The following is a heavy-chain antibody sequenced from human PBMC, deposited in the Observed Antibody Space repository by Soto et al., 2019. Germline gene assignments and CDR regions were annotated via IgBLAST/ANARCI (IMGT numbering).Heavy chain of an antibody. J-gene: IGHJ3*02. V-gene: IGHV4-30-4*01. CDR2: IYYSGST. CDR1: GGSISSGDYY. Sequence: QVQLQESGPGLVKPSQTLSLTCTVSGGSISSGDYYWSWIRQPPGKGLEWIGYIYYSGSTYYNPFLKSRVTISVDTSMNQFSLKLRSVTAADTAVYYCARDITEGGDYDSSGFSDAFDIWGQGTNGHRLF. CDR3: ARDITEGGDYDSSGFSDAFDI. D-gene: IGHD3-22*01.